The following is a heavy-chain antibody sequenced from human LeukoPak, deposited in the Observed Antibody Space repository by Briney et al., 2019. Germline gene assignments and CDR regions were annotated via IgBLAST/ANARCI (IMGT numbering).Heavy chain of an antibody. D-gene: IGHD3-22*01. V-gene: IGHV3-21*01. J-gene: IGHJ4*02. CDR3: ARDDKNNYYDSSGFDY. CDR2: ISSSSSYI. CDR1: GFTFSSYS. Sequence: PGGSLRLSCAASGFTFSSYSMNWVRQAPGKGLEWVSSISSSSSYIYYADSVKGQFTISRDNAKNSLYLQMNSLRAEDTAVYYCARDDKNNYYDSSGFDYWGQGTLVTVSS.